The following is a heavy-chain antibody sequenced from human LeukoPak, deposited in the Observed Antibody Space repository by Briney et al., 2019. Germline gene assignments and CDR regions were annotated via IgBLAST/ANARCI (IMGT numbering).Heavy chain of an antibody. CDR1: GYTLTELS. CDR2: FDPEDGET. Sequence: ASVKVSCKVSGYTLTELSMHWVRQAPGKGLEWMGGFDPEDGETIYAQKFQGRVTMTEDTSTDTAYTELSSLRSEDTAVYYCATWRCSGGSCYSLPYYYGMDVWGQGTTVTVSS. V-gene: IGHV1-24*01. J-gene: IGHJ6*02. CDR3: ATWRCSGGSCYSLPYYYGMDV. D-gene: IGHD2-15*01.